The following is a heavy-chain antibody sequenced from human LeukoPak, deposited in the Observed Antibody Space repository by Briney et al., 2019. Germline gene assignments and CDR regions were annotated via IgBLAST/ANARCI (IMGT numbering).Heavy chain of an antibody. CDR2: TSDRGDYT. D-gene: IGHD1-7*01. Sequence: GGSLRLSCAASGFTFTSYSMSWVRQAPGKGLEWVSGTSDRGDYTYYADSVKGRFTISRDSSRNTLFLQMNSLRAEDTALYFCARKAQYNGHYPLDYWGQGTLVTVSS. V-gene: IGHV3-23*01. J-gene: IGHJ4*02. CDR3: ARKAQYNGHYPLDY. CDR1: GFTFTSYS.